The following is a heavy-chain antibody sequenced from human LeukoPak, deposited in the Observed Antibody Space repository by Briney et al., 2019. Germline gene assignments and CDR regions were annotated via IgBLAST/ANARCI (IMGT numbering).Heavy chain of an antibody. D-gene: IGHD1-26*01. Sequence: GGSLRLSCVASGFTFSSNWMHWVRQAPGKGLVWVSRINSDGSSTSYADSVKGRFTITRDNAKNTLYLQMNSLRAEDTAVYFCASPGATSKFDYWGQGTQVTVSS. J-gene: IGHJ4*02. CDR1: GFTFSSNW. V-gene: IGHV3-74*01. CDR2: INSDGSST. CDR3: ASPGATSKFDY.